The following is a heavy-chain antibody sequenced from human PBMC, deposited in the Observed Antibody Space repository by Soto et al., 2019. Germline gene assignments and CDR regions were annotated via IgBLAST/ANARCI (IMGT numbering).Heavy chain of an antibody. CDR1: GYSFTNYG. CDR3: ARDRGVAPPVAGNTHYYYYMDV. CDR2: ISAFNGNT. D-gene: IGHD6-19*01. V-gene: IGHV1-18*01. J-gene: IGHJ6*03. Sequence: QDQLVQSGAEVKKPGASVTVSCKASGYSFTNYGVTWVRQAPGQGLEWMGWISAFNGNTHHAQNLQGRVTMTTDASTSTAYMELRSLRSDDTAVYYCARDRGVAPPVAGNTHYYYYMDVWGKGTTVTVSS.